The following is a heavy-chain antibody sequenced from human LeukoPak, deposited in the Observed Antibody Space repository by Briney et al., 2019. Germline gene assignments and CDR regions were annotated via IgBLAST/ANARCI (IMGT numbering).Heavy chain of an antibody. V-gene: IGHV4-34*01. J-gene: IGHJ4*02. D-gene: IGHD1-14*01. CDR2: IGHNGST. CDR1: GGSFSDYN. CDR3: ARPSGATPFKRFDY. Sequence: SETLSLTCAVYGGSFSDYNWTWIRQPPGKGLEWIGEIGHNGSTNYNPSLKGRLTISVDSSKNQFSLKLASVTAADTAVYYCARPSGATPFKRFDYWGRGTLVTVSS.